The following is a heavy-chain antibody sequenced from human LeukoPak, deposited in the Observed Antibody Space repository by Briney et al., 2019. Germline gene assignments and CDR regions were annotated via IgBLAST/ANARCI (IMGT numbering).Heavy chain of an antibody. J-gene: IGHJ5*02. CDR1: GYTFTSYA. V-gene: IGHV1-3*01. D-gene: IGHD3-10*01. CDR2: INAGNGNT. CDR3: ARASITMVRGNWFDP. Sequence: ASVKVSCKASGYTFTSYAMHWVRQAPRQRLEWMGWINAGNGNTKYSQKFQGRVTITRDTSASTAYMELSSLRSEGTAVYYCARASITMVRGNWFDPWGQGTLVTVSS.